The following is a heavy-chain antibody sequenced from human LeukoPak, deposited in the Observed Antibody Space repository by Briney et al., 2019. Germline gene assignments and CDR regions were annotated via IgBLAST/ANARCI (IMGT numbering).Heavy chain of an antibody. J-gene: IGHJ5*02. Sequence: SETLSLTCAVYGGSFSGYYWSWIRQPPGKGLEWIGEINHSGSTNYNPSLKSRVTISVDTSKNQFSLKLSSVTAADTAVYYCARADYGGNSAGTSNWFDPWGQGTLVTVSS. D-gene: IGHD4-23*01. V-gene: IGHV4-34*01. CDR1: GGSFSGYY. CDR2: INHSGST. CDR3: ARADYGGNSAGTSNWFDP.